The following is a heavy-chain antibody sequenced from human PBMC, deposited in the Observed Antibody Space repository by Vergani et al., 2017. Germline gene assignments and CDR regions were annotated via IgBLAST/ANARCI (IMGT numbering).Heavy chain of an antibody. CDR1: GFTFSSYG. J-gene: IGHJ6*03. CDR3: ARGQVPRVYYYDYYMDV. V-gene: IGHV3-30*03. Sequence: QVQLVESEGGVVQPGRSLRLSCAASGFTFSSYGMHWVRQAPGKGLEWVAVISYDGSNKYYADSVKGRFTISRDNSKNTLYLQMNSLRAEDTAVYYCARGQVPRVYYYDYYMDVWGKGTTATVSS. CDR2: ISYDGSNK.